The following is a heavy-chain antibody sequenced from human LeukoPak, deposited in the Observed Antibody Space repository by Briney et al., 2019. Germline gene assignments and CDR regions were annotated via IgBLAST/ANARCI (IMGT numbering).Heavy chain of an antibody. V-gene: IGHV1-2*02. J-gene: IGHJ4*02. CDR2: ISPKSGGT. D-gene: IGHD3-16*01. CDR3: ARDQGDYYFDY. Sequence: ASVKVSCKAPGYTFTGYYIHWVRQAPGQGLEWMGWISPKSGGTKYAQKFQGRVTMTRNTSISTAYMDLRSLTSDDTAVYYCARDQGDYYFDYWDQGILVTVSS. CDR1: GYTFTGYY.